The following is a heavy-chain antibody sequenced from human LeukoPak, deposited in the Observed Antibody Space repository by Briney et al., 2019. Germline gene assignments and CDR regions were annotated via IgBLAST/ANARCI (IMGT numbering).Heavy chain of an antibody. D-gene: IGHD3-9*01. CDR1: GFTFDDYA. CDR2: ISWNSGSI. J-gene: IGHJ4*02. V-gene: IGHV3-9*01. Sequence: GGSLRLSCAASGFTFDDYAMHWVRQAPGKGLEWVSGISWNSGSIGYADSVKGRFTISRDNAKNSLYLQMNSLRAEDTALYYCAKDQGYDILTGPLMDYWGQGTLVTVSS. CDR3: AKDQGYDILTGPLMDY.